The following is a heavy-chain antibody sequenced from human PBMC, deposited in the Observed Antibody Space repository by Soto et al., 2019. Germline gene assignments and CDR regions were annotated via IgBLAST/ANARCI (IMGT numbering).Heavy chain of an antibody. CDR3: AKDLLPFAHDYIWGSYRSICCPDY. V-gene: IGHV3-23*01. Sequence: HPGGSLSHSCAAAEFTFSGYAMSWVRQAPGKGLEWVSAISGSGGSTYYADSVKGRFTISRDNSKNTLYLQMNSLRAEDTAVYYCAKDLLPFAHDYIWGSYRSICCPDYWGQGTLVTVSS. CDR2: ISGSGGST. D-gene: IGHD3-16*02. CDR1: EFTFSGYA. J-gene: IGHJ4*02.